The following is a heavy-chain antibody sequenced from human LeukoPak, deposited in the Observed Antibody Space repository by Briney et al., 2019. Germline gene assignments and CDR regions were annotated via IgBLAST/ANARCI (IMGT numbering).Heavy chain of an antibody. CDR1: GYTFTSYG. J-gene: IGHJ6*04. CDR3: ARLYCSSTSCYWVDV. V-gene: IGHV1-18*01. D-gene: IGHD2-2*01. CDR2: ISAYNGNT. Sequence: ASVKVSCKASGYTFTSYGISWVRQAPGRGLEWMGWISAYNGNTNYAQKLQGRVTMTTDTSTSTAYMELRSLRSDDTAVYYCARLYCSSTSCYWVDVWGKGTTVTVSS.